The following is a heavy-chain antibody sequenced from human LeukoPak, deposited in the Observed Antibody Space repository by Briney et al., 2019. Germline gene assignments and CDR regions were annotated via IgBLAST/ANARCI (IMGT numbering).Heavy chain of an antibody. CDR3: ARDCSGGSCYTTGRYYYYGMDV. V-gene: IGHV4-4*07. J-gene: IGHJ6*02. CDR2: IYTSGST. CDR1: GGSISSYY. Sequence: SETLSLTCTVSGGSISSYYWSWIRQPAGKGLEWIGRIYTSGSTNYNPSLKSRATMSADTSKNQFSLKLSSVTAADTAVYYCARDCSGGSCYTTGRYYYYGMDVWGQGTTVTVSS. D-gene: IGHD2-15*01.